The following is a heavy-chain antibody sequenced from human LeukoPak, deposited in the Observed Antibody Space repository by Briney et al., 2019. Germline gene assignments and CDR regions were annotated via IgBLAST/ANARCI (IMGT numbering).Heavy chain of an antibody. V-gene: IGHV1-69*13. D-gene: IGHD6-13*01. CDR3: ARDHSSSGELLSYWFDP. CDR2: IIPIFGTA. J-gene: IGHJ5*02. Sequence: SVKVSCKASGGTFSSYAISWVRQAPGQGLEWMGGIIPIFGTANYAQKFQGRVTITADESTSTAYMELSSLRSEDTAVYYCARDHSSSGELLSYWFDPWGQGTLVTVSS. CDR1: GGTFSSYA.